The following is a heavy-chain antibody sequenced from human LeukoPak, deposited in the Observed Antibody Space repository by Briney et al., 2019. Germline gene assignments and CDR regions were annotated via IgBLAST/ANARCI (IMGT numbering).Heavy chain of an antibody. V-gene: IGHV3-15*05. CDR3: YDFAS. J-gene: IGHJ4*02. Sequence: PGGSLRLSCAASGFTFSNAWMNWVRQAPGKGLEWVGRIKSKVDGETTDYAAPVKGRFTISRDDSKSMVYLQMTSLTTEDTALYYCYDFASWGQGTLVTVSS. CDR2: IKSKVDGETT. D-gene: IGHD3-3*01. CDR1: GFTFSNAW.